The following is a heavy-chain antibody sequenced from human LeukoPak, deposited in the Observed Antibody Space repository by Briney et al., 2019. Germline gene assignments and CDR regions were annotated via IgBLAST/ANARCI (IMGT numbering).Heavy chain of an antibody. J-gene: IGHJ4*02. V-gene: IGHV4-39*07. CDR2: IYYSGST. Sequence: SETLSLTCTVSGGSISSSSYYWGWIRQPPGKGLEWIGSIYYSGSTYYNPSLKSRVTISVDTSKNQFSLKLSSVTAADTAVYYCARAWDRYYFDYWGQGTLVTVSS. D-gene: IGHD1-26*01. CDR3: ARAWDRYYFDY. CDR1: GGSISSSSYY.